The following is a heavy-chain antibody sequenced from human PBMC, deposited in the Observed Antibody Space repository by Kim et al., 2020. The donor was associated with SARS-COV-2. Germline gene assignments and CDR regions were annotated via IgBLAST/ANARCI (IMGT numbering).Heavy chain of an antibody. J-gene: IGHJ4*02. CDR1: GFSISDNY. CDR2: IYSGGNT. Sequence: GGSLRLSCAASGFSISDNYMNWVRQAPGKGLEWVSVIYSGGNTYYAASVKGRFTVSRDNSKNMVYLEVNNLRAEDTAIYYCARDNSNDGWPPSLDHWGQGTLVTVSS. CDR3: ARDNSNDGWPPSLDH. D-gene: IGHD6-19*01. V-gene: IGHV3-53*01.